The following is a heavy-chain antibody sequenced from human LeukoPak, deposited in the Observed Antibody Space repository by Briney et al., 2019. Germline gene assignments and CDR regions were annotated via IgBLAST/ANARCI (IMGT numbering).Heavy chain of an antibody. J-gene: IGHJ5*02. CDR3: ARTYCGGDCPSWFDP. D-gene: IGHD2-21*02. CDR2: IYYSGST. Sequence: KPSETLSLTCTVSGGSISSSSYYWGWIRQPPGKGLERIGSIYYSGSTYYNPSLKSRVTISVDTSKNQFSLKLSSVTAADTAVYYCARTYCGGDCPSWFDPWGQGTLVTVSS. V-gene: IGHV4-39*01. CDR1: GGSISSSSYY.